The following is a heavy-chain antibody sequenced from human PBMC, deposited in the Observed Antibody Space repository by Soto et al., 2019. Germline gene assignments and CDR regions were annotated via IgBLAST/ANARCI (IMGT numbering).Heavy chain of an antibody. V-gene: IGHV1-18*01. Sequence: QVQLVQSGAEVKKPGASVKVSCKASGYTVSSYGISLVLQAPGQGREWMGWISGYNCNTNYAQKLQGRVTMTIDTSTSTGYMELRSMRSDDTAVSYCASDRGGDGMDVWGQGTTVTVSS. CDR2: ISGYNCNT. CDR1: GYTVSSYG. J-gene: IGHJ6*02. CDR3: ASDRGGDGMDV. D-gene: IGHD3-16*01.